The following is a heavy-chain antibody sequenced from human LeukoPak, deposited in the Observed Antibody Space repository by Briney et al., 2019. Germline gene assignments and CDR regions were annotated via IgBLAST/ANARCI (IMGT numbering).Heavy chain of an antibody. D-gene: IGHD6-19*01. J-gene: IGHJ4*02. CDR1: GFTFSSYS. CDR3: ARGEQRQWRVDYLDY. CDR2: ISSSSSYI. V-gene: IGHV3-21*01. Sequence: GGSLRLSCAASGFTFSSYSMNWVRQAPGKGLEWVSSISSSSSYIYYADSVKGRFTISRDNAKNSLYLQMNSLRAEDTAVYYCARGEQRQWRVDYLDYWGQGTLVTVSS.